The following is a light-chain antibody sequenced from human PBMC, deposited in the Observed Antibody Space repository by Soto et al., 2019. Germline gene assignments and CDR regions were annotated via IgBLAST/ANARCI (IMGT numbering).Light chain of an antibody. CDR1: QSIASY. Sequence: DIQMTQSPPSLSASVGDRVTITCRASQSIASYLNWYHQRPGKAPRLLIYAASSLHSGVPSRFSGSGSGTDFTLTISSLQPEDFATYYCQQSYSTPFTFGPGTKVDIK. CDR2: AAS. V-gene: IGKV1-39*01. J-gene: IGKJ3*01. CDR3: QQSYSTPFT.